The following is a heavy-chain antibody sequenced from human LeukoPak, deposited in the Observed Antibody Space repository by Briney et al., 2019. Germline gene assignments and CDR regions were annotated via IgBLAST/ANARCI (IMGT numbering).Heavy chain of an antibody. CDR1: GFTFSSNS. J-gene: IGHJ4*02. CDR3: ARDVWPGRSVSGFLDN. D-gene: IGHD5/OR15-5a*01. CDR2: INQDGSEK. V-gene: IGHV3-7*01. Sequence: GGSLRLSCPASGFTFSSNSMSWVRQAPGKGLEWVANINQDGSEKHYVESVKGRFTISRDNDNPEVFMKLNNLRDEDAAVYFCARDVWPGRSVSGFLDNWGQGTLVIVSS.